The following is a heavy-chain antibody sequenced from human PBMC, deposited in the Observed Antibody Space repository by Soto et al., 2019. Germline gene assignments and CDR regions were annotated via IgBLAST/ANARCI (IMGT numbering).Heavy chain of an antibody. CDR1: GFTFDDYA. V-gene: IGHV3-9*01. CDR3: AKEGTYYYGSGSYYKAGHYYYMDV. CDR2: ISWNSGSI. J-gene: IGHJ6*03. D-gene: IGHD3-10*01. Sequence: GGSLRLSCAASGFTFDDYAMHWVRQAPGKGLEWVSGISWNSGSIGYADPVKGRFTISRDNAKNSLYLQMNSLRAEDTALYYCAKEGTYYYGSGSYYKAGHYYYMDVWGKGTTVTVSS.